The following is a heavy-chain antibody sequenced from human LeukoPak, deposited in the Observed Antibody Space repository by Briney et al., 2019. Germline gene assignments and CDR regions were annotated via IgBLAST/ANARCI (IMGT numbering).Heavy chain of an antibody. CDR3: ARDSVSGGYYGMDV. CDR2: INAGNGNT. D-gene: IGHD3-10*01. CDR1: GYTFTSYA. V-gene: IGHV1-3*01. Sequence: GASVKVSCKASGYTFTSYAMHWVRQAPGQRLEWMGWINAGNGNTKYSQKFQGRVTITRDTSASTAYMELSRLGSEDTAVYYCARDSVSGGYYGMDVWGQGTTVTVSS. J-gene: IGHJ6*02.